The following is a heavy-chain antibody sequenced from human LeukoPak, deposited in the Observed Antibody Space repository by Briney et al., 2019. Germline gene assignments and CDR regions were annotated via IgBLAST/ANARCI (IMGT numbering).Heavy chain of an antibody. J-gene: IGHJ4*02. V-gene: IGHV3-15*01. CDR2: IKSDGAT. D-gene: IGHD2-15*01. CDR1: GFTFSGAW. Sequence: PGGSPRLSCATSGFTFSGAWLSWVRQVPGKGLEWIGRIKSDGATGYAAPVRGRFTISRDVSRATLYLEMNSLKTDDTAIYYCTTVTHFYLGGQGTLVTVSS. CDR3: TTVTHFYL.